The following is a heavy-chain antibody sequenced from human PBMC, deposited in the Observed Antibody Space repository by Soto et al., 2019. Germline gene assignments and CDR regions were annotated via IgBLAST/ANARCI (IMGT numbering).Heavy chain of an antibody. Sequence: GGSLRLSCAASGFTFSSYAMSWVRQAPGKGLEWVSAISGSGGSTYYADSVKGRFTISRDNSKNTLYLQMNSLKTEDTAVYYCTTYYYDSSGYYYALGYWGQGTLVTVSS. CDR3: TTYYYDSSGYYYALGY. CDR2: ISGSGGST. D-gene: IGHD3-22*01. V-gene: IGHV3-23*01. J-gene: IGHJ4*02. CDR1: GFTFSSYA.